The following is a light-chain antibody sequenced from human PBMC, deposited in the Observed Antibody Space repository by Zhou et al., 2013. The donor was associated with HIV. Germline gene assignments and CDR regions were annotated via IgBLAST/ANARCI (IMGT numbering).Light chain of an antibody. J-gene: IGKJ2*03. Sequence: DIQMTQSPSSLSASVGDRVTITCRASQSISSWLAWYQQKPGKAPKLLIYKASSLESGVPSRFSGSGSGTEFTLTISSLHPDDFATYYCQQYNSYPMYSFGQGTKLEIK. CDR3: QQYNSYPMYS. CDR2: KAS. V-gene: IGKV1-5*03. CDR1: QSISSW.